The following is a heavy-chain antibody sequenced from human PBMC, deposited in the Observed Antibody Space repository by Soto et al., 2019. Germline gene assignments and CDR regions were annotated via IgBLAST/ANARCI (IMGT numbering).Heavy chain of an antibody. CDR2: LYDVDGT. V-gene: IGHV3-53*01. J-gene: IGHJ3*01. Sequence: DVQLVESGGGLIQPGESLRLSCAAFGLTVSGQKYVAWVRQAPGKGLEWISALYDVDGTYYADSVKGRFTTSSDSSKTTVYLQMNGLRHDDTAVYYCASWHEREHAYDVWGRGTTVTVSS. CDR1: GLTVSGQKY. CDR3: ASWHEREHAYDV. D-gene: IGHD1-1*01.